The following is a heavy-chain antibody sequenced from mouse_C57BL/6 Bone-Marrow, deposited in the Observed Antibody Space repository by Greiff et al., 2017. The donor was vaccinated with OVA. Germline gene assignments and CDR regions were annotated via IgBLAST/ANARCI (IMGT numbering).Heavy chain of an antibody. V-gene: IGHV1-64*01. CDR2: IHPNSGST. J-gene: IGHJ2*01. CDR1: GYTFTSYW. CDR3: ARDYDYDGVDD. D-gene: IGHD2-4*01. Sequence: VQLQQPGAELVKPGASVKLSCKASGYTFTSYWMHWVKQRPGQGLEWIGMIHPNSGSTNYNEKFKSKATLTVDKSSSTAYMQRSSLTSEDSAVYYCARDYDYDGVDDWGQGTTLTVSS.